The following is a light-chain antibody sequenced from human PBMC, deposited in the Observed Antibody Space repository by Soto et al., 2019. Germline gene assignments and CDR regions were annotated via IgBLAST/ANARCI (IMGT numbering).Light chain of an antibody. CDR2: KAS. Sequence: DIQMTQSPSTLSGSVGDRVTITCRASQTISSWLAWYQQKPGKAPKLLIYKASTLKSGVPSRFSGSGSGTEFTLTISSLQPDDFATYYCQQYNSYSPWTFGQGTMVDI. CDR3: QQYNSYSPWT. CDR1: QTISSW. J-gene: IGKJ1*01. V-gene: IGKV1-5*03.